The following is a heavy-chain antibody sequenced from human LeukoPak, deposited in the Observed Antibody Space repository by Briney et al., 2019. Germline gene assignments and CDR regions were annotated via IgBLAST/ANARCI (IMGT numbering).Heavy chain of an antibody. CDR2: INPNSGGT. CDR1: GYTFTGYY. D-gene: IGHD2-15*01. V-gene: IGHV1-2*02. Sequence: GASVKVSCKASGYTFTGYYMHWVRQAPGQGLEWMGWINPNSGGTNYAQKFQGRVTMTRDTSISTAYMELSRLRSDDTAVYYCARVAASMRYCSGGSCGGEFDYWGQGTLVTVSS. CDR3: ARVAASMRYCSGGSCGGEFDY. J-gene: IGHJ4*02.